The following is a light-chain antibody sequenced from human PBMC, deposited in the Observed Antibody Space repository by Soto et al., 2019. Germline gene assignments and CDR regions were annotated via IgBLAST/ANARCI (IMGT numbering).Light chain of an antibody. CDR3: QQSHSAPLT. CDR1: QNIATH. V-gene: IGKV1-39*01. J-gene: IGKJ4*01. Sequence: DIQMTQSPSSLSASVGDRVTITCRASQNIATHLNWYRQQPGISPRLLIHAASTLESEVASRFSGSGSGTDFTLTIASLQAEDFATYYCQQSHSAPLTFGGGTKIEIK. CDR2: AAS.